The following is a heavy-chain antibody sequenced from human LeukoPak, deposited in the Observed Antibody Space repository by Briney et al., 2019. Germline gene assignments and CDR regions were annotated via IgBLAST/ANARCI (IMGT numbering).Heavy chain of an antibody. CDR1: GFSFSAYA. J-gene: IGHJ5*02. CDR3: ARGRWSGYSYNWLDP. D-gene: IGHD3-3*01. CDR2: ISSNGGST. Sequence: GGSLRLSCAASGFSFSAYAMHWVRQAPGKGLEYVSGISSNGGSTYHANSVKGRFTISRDNSKNTLYLQMGSLRGEDMAVYYCARGRWSGYSYNWLDPWGQGTLVTVSS. V-gene: IGHV3-64*01.